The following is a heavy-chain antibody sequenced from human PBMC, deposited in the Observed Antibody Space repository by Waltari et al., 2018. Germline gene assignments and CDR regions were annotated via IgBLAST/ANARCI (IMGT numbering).Heavy chain of an antibody. CDR2: IWYDGSNK. J-gene: IGHJ4*02. D-gene: IGHD3-10*01. CDR1: GFTFSSYG. CDR3: ARDILFGGPGEDY. Sequence: QVQLVESGGGVVQPGRSLRLSCAASGFTFSSYGMPWVSKAPGKGLEWVAVIWYDGSNKYYADSVKGRFTISRDNSKNTLYLQMNSLRAEDTAVYYCARDILFGGPGEDYWGQGTLVTVSS. V-gene: IGHV3-33*01.